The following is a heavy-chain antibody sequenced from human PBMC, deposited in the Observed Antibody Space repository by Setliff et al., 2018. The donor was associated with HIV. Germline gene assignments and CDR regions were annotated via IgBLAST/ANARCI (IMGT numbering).Heavy chain of an antibody. CDR1: GGSISSGGYC. Sequence: SETLSLTCTVSGGSISSGGYCWSWIRQQPGKGLEWIGYIYYSGSTYYNPSLKSRVTISVDTSKNQFSLKLSSVTAADTAVYYCARGGFTGVTTHFQHWGRGTLVTVSS. CDR3: ARGGFTGVTTHFQH. D-gene: IGHD4-17*01. V-gene: IGHV4-31*03. J-gene: IGHJ1*01. CDR2: IYYSGST.